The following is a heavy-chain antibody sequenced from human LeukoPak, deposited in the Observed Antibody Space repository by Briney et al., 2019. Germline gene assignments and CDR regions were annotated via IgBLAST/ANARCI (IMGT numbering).Heavy chain of an antibody. CDR2: INHRGDT. J-gene: IGHJ4*03. D-gene: IGHD1-1*01. CDR3: ARGPTISETGYFDY. Sequence: PSETLSLTCAVYGGSFSAYYWSWIRQSPGRGLEWIAEINHRGDTNYNPCVKSRVSISVDTSKTQFSLKVTSLTAADTAVYYCARGPTISETGYFDYWGQGTLVTVSS. V-gene: IGHV4-34*01. CDR1: GGSFSAYY.